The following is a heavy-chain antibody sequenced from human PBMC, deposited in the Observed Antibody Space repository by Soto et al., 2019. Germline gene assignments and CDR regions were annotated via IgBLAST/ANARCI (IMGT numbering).Heavy chain of an antibody. Sequence: QVQLVQSGAEVKKPGSSVKVSCKASGYTFASYGINWVRQAPGQGLEWMGWINAHNGKTNYAQKVQGRVTMTTDTSTSTAYMELRSLRADDTAVYYCARGYSAYADHYYYGMDVGCQGTTVTVSS. J-gene: IGHJ6*02. CDR3: ARGYSAYADHYYYGMDV. D-gene: IGHD5-12*01. CDR2: INAHNGKT. CDR1: GYTFASYG. V-gene: IGHV1-18*01.